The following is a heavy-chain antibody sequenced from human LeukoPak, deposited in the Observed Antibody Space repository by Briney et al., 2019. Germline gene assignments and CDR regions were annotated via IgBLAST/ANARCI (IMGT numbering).Heavy chain of an antibody. CDR3: ARRGRLIRWFDP. Sequence: PSETLSLTCAVYGGFFSGYYWSWIRQPPGKGLEWIGEINHSGGTNYNPSLKSRVTISVDTSKNQFSLKLSSVTAADTAVYYCARRGRLIRWFDPWGQGTLVTVSS. D-gene: IGHD2-8*01. V-gene: IGHV4-34*01. CDR2: INHSGGT. J-gene: IGHJ5*02. CDR1: GGFFSGYY.